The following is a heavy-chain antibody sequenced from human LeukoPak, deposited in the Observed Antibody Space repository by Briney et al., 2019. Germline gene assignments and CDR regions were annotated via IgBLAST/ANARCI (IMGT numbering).Heavy chain of an antibody. Sequence: PSETLSLTCTVSGGSISSSSYYWGWIRQPPGKGLEWIGSIYYSGSTYYNPSLKSRVAISVDTSKNQFSLKLSSVTAADTAVYYCARRTTTVTTKGFDYWGQGTLVTVSS. CDR1: GGSISSSSYY. V-gene: IGHV4-39*01. CDR2: IYYSGST. D-gene: IGHD4-17*01. CDR3: ARRTTTVTTKGFDY. J-gene: IGHJ4*02.